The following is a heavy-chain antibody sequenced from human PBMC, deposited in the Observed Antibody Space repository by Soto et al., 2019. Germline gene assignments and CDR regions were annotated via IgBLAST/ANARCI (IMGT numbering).Heavy chain of an antibody. J-gene: IGHJ4*02. CDR3: ERRYSNSGDGFDY. CDR1: GGSINSGGYY. D-gene: IGHD4-4*01. CDR2: IYHRGST. Sequence: QVQLQESGPGLVKPAQTLSLTCTVSGGSINSGGYYWSWVRQHPGKGLEWIAYIYHRGSTYYNPSLKSLVTISVDTSKDQFSLTLSSVTAADTAVYYCERRYSNSGDGFDYWGQGTLVTVSS. V-gene: IGHV4-31*01.